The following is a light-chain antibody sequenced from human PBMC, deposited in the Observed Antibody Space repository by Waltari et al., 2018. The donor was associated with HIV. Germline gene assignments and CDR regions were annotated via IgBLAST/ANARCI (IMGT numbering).Light chain of an antibody. Sequence: SSVLTQPPSVSVAPGKTARITCGGNNIERKSVHWYQQKPGQAPALVIYYDRDRPSGIPERFSGSNSGDTATLTISRVGDGDEADYYCQVWDSSSDHVLFGGGTKLTVL. J-gene: IGLJ3*02. CDR3: QVWDSSSDHVL. CDR2: YDR. V-gene: IGLV3-21*04. CDR1: NIERKS.